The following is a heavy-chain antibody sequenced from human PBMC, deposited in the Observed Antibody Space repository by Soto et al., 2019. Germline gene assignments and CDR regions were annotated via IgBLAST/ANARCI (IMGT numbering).Heavy chain of an antibody. V-gene: IGHV1-8*01. D-gene: IGHD5-18*01. CDR2: MNPNSGNT. CDR3: ARVWIQLWLRDYYYGMDV. J-gene: IGHJ6*02. Sequence: VSVKVSCKASGYTFTRYDINWVRQATGQRLEWMGWMNPNSGNTGYAQKFQGRVTMTRNTSISTAYMELSSLRSEDTAVYYCARVWIQLWLRDYYYGMDVWGQGTTVTVSS. CDR1: GYTFTRYD.